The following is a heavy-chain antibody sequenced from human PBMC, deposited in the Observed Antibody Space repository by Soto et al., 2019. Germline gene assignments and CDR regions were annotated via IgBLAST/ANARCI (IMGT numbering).Heavy chain of an antibody. CDR3: AKGAEYFQH. CDR1: GFTFSSYG. Sequence: QVQLVESGGGVVQPGRSLRLSWAASGFTFSSYGMHWVRQATGKGLEWVAVISYDGSNKYYADSVKGRFTISRDNSKNTLYLQMNSLRAEDTAVYYCAKGAEYFQHWGQGTLVTVSS. CDR2: ISYDGSNK. J-gene: IGHJ1*01. V-gene: IGHV3-30*18.